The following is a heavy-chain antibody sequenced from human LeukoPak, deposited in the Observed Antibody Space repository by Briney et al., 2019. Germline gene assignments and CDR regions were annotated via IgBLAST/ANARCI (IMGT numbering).Heavy chain of an antibody. CDR1: GGSISSGGYS. Sequence: SQTLSLTCTVSGGSISSGGYSWSWIRQPPGKGLEWIGYIYHSGSTYYNPSLKSRVTISVDRSKNQFSLKLSSVTAADTAVYYCAKLRNWFDPWGQGTLVTVSS. D-gene: IGHD5-12*01. V-gene: IGHV4-30-2*01. J-gene: IGHJ5*02. CDR2: IYHSGST. CDR3: AKLRNWFDP.